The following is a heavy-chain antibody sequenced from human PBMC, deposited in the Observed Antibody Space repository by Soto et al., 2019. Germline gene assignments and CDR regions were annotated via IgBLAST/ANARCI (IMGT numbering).Heavy chain of an antibody. D-gene: IGHD6-13*01. V-gene: IGHV4-39*02. CDR2: IYYSGST. Sequence: SLAWIVSGYPIRNPISYLGWLRQSPGKGLEWIGSIYYSGSTYYNPSLKSRVTISVDTSKNHFSLQLTSVTAADTAVYYCARPGGSGWFYFDSWGQGSQVT. CDR3: ARPGGSGWFYFDS. CDR1: GYPIRNPISY. J-gene: IGHJ4*02.